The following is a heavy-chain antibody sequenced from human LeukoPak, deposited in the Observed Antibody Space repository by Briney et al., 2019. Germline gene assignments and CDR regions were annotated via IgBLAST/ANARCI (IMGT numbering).Heavy chain of an antibody. CDR2: IRYDGSNK. CDR3: EKRKGGYSYGSEDYFDY. CDR1: GFTFSSYG. Sequence: GGSLRLSCAASGFTFSSYGMHWVRQAPGKGLEWVAFIRYDGSNKYYADSVKGRFTISRDNSKNTLYLQMNSLRAEDTAVYYCEKRKGGYSYGSEDYFDYWGQGTLVTVSS. J-gene: IGHJ4*02. V-gene: IGHV3-30*02. D-gene: IGHD5-18*01.